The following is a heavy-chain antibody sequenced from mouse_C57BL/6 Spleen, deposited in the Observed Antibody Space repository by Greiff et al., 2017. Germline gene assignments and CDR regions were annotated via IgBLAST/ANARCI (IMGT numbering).Heavy chain of an antibody. D-gene: IGHD3-2*02. J-gene: IGHJ2*01. Sequence: VQLQQSGAELVKPGASVKISCKASGYAFSSYWMNWVKQRPGKGLEWIGQIYPGDGDTNYNGKFKGKATLTADKASSTAYMQLSSLTSEDSAVYFCARTAQATYFDYWGQGTTLTVSS. CDR2: IYPGDGDT. V-gene: IGHV1-80*01. CDR3: ARTAQATYFDY. CDR1: GYAFSSYW.